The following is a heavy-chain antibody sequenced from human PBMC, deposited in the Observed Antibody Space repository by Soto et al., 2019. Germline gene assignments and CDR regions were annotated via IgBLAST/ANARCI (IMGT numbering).Heavy chain of an antibody. D-gene: IGHD2-21*02. J-gene: IGHJ4*02. V-gene: IGHV3-23*01. CDR3: AKDGSWGDHYYFDN. Sequence: GGSLRLSCAVSGFIFSSYAMTWVRQAPGKGLEWVSSISGSGGSTYYSDSVRGRFTISRDNSKKMLYLEMNSLKGDDTAVYYCAKDGSWGDHYYFDNWGQGTLVTVSS. CDR1: GFIFSSYA. CDR2: ISGSGGST.